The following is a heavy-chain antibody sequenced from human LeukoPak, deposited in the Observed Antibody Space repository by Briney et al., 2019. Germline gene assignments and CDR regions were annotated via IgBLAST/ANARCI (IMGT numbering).Heavy chain of an antibody. CDR1: GYTFTSYY. Sequence: ASVKVSCKASGYTFTSYYMHWVRQAPGQGLEWMGIINPSGGSTSYAQKFQGRVTMTRDTSTSTVYMELSSLRSEDTALYYCAKGRGVAVPFYWGQGTLVTVSS. CDR3: AKGRGVAVPFY. D-gene: IGHD6-19*01. V-gene: IGHV1-46*01. J-gene: IGHJ4*02. CDR2: INPSGGST.